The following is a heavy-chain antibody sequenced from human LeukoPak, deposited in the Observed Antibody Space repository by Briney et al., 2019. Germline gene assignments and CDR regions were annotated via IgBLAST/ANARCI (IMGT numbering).Heavy chain of an antibody. CDR3: ARVGMATVKFDY. V-gene: IGHV1-46*01. J-gene: IGHJ4*02. CDR2: INPGSGTT. D-gene: IGHD5-12*01. Sequence: ASVKVSCKASGYTFISDYMHWVRQAPGQGLEWMGIINPGSGTTSYAQKFQGRVTMTRDTSTSTVYMELSSLRSEDTAVYYCARVGMATVKFDYWGQGTLVTVSS. CDR1: GYTFISDY.